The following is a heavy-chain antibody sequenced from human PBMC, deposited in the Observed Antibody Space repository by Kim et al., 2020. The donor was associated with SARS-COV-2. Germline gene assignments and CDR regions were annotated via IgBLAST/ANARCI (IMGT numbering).Heavy chain of an antibody. J-gene: IGHJ6*02. CDR1: GFTFSTYS. V-gene: IGHV3-21*01. Sequence: GGSLRLSCAASGFTFSTYSMNWVRQAPGKGLEWVSSISTSSSYIYYADSAKGRFTISRDNAKSSLFLQMNSLRVEDTGVYYCARFAGYGMDVWGQGTTVT. CDR3: ARFAGYGMDV. D-gene: IGHD3-10*01. CDR2: ISTSSSYI.